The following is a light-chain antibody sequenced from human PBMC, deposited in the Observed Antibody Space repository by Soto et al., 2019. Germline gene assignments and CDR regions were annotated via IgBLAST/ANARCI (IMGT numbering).Light chain of an antibody. V-gene: IGKV1-17*01. CDR2: AAS. Sequence: DIQMTHSPASLSASVGDRVTITCRASHDIRNDLGWYQQKPGTAPKRLIYAASRLQSGVPSRFSGSGSGKELTLTISSLQPEDFATYYCIQHSNYLFTFGPGTKVDIX. CDR1: HDIRND. J-gene: IGKJ3*01. CDR3: IQHSNYLFT.